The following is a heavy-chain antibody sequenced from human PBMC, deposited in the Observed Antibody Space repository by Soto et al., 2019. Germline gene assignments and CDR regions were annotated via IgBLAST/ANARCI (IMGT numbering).Heavy chain of an antibody. V-gene: IGHV4-31*03. D-gene: IGHD2-2*01. J-gene: IGHJ6*02. Sequence: QVQLQESGPGLVKPSQTLSLTCTVSGGSIRSGGYYWSWIRQHPGKGLEWVGYIYYSGNTYYNPSLTSRVTISVDTSKNQFSLKLNSVTAADTAVYYCARYGAVVPPLDYNGMDVWGQGTTVTVSS. CDR3: ARYGAVVPPLDYNGMDV. CDR2: IYYSGNT. CDR1: GGSIRSGGYY.